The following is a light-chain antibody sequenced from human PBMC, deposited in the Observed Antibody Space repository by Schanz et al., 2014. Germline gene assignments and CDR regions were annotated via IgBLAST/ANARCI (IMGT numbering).Light chain of an antibody. CDR3: QQFGGSPLT. CDR1: ETVNGRF. J-gene: IGKJ4*01. Sequence: EIVLTQSPGTLSLSPGETATLSCRASETVNGRFLVRYQQKPGQAPRLLIYNASRRATGIPDRFSGSGSGTDFILTISRLEPEDFAVYYCQQFGGSPLTFGAGTKVDIK. V-gene: IGKV3-20*01. CDR2: NAS.